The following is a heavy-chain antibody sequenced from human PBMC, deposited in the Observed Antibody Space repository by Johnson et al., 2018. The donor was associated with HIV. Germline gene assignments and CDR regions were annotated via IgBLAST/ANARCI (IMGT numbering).Heavy chain of an antibody. CDR3: ARACRDGYTCDAFDI. Sequence: QVQLMESGGGVVQPGRSLRLSCAASGFTFSSYAMHWVRQAPGKGLEWVSIISFAGSNKYYTDSVKGRFTISRDNSKNTLYLQMNSLRAEDTALYYCARACRDGYTCDAFDIWGQGTLVTVSS. V-gene: IGHV3-30-3*01. CDR1: GFTFSSYA. D-gene: IGHD5-24*01. J-gene: IGHJ3*02. CDR2: ISFAGSNK.